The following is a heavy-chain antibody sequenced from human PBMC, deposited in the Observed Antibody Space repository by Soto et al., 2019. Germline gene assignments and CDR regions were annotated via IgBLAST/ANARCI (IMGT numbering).Heavy chain of an antibody. CDR1: GFTFSSYS. J-gene: IGHJ4*02. CDR3: ARVLVTTWDFDY. V-gene: IGHV3-21*01. Sequence: EVQLVESGGGLVKPGGSLRLSCAASGFTFSSYSMNWVRQAPGKGLEWVSSISSSSSYIYYADSVKGRFTISRDNAKNSLYLQMNSLRAEDTAVYYCARVLVTTWDFDYWGQGTLVTVSS. D-gene: IGHD4-17*01. CDR2: ISSSSSYI.